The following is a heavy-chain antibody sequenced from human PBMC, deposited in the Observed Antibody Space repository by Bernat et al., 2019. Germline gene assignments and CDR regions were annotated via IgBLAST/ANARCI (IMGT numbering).Heavy chain of an antibody. Sequence: QVQLQESGPGLVKPSETLSLTCTVSGGSISSYYWSWIRQPPGKGLEWIGYIYYSGSTNYNPSLKSRVTISVDTSKNQFSLKLSSVTAADTVVYYCARTSNSIIFDYWGQGTLVTVSS. CDR3: ARTSNSIIFDY. J-gene: IGHJ4*02. V-gene: IGHV4-59*01. CDR2: IYYSGST. CDR1: GGSISSYY. D-gene: IGHD6-6*01.